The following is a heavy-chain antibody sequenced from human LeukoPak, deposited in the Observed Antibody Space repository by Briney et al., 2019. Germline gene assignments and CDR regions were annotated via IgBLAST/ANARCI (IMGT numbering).Heavy chain of an antibody. CDR1: GFTFSNAW. J-gene: IGHJ5*02. CDR3: TTEVKLGTVAGVSWFDP. Sequence: GGSLRLSCAASGFTFSNAWMSWVRQAPGKGLEWVGRIKSKTDGGTTDYAAPVKGRFTISRDDSKDTLYLQMNSLKTEDTAVYYCTTEVKLGTVAGVSWFDPWGQGTLVTVSS. CDR2: IKSKTDGGTT. V-gene: IGHV3-15*01. D-gene: IGHD6-19*01.